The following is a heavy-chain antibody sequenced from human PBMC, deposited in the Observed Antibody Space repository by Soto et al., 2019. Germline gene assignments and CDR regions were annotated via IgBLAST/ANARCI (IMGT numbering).Heavy chain of an antibody. CDR3: AKEDVGGYYYSGL. Sequence: GGSLRLSCAASEFTFSNYAMHWVRQAPGKGLEWVAVISYDGSNKYYADSVKGRFTISRDNAKNSLYLQMNTLRAEDTAVYYCAKEDVGGYYYSGLWGQGTLVTVSS. V-gene: IGHV3-30*18. CDR2: ISYDGSNK. D-gene: IGHD1-26*01. J-gene: IGHJ4*02. CDR1: EFTFSNYA.